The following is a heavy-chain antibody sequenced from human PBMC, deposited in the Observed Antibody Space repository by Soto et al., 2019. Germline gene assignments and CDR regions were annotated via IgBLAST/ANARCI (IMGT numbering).Heavy chain of an antibody. CDR3: ARDSRAEAGNRRYYFDY. CDR1: GGSISSGGYS. J-gene: IGHJ4*02. Sequence: PSETLSLTCAVSGGSISSGGYSWSWIRQPPGKGLEWIGYIYHSGSTYYNPSLKSRVTISVDRSKNQFSLNLNSVTAADTAVYYCARDSRAEAGNRRYYFDYWGQGTLVTVSS. V-gene: IGHV4-30-2*01. CDR2: IYHSGST. D-gene: IGHD6-13*01.